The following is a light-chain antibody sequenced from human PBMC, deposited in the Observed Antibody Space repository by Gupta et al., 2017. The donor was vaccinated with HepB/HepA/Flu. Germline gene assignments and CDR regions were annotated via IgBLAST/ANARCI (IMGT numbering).Light chain of an antibody. V-gene: IGKV1-39*01. CDR3: QQNYNSPNT. Sequence: SPSSLSASVGDRVTITCRASQSISSHLNWYQQTPGKAPKVLIYDASTLQSGVPSRFSGRGSGTDFTLTISSLHPEDFASYYCQQNYNSPNTFGLGTKMDIK. CDR2: DAS. CDR1: QSISSH. J-gene: IGKJ2*01.